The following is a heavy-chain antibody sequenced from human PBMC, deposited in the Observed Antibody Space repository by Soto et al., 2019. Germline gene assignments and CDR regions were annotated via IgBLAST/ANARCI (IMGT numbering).Heavy chain of an antibody. Sequence: EVQLLESGGGLVQPGGSPRLSCAASGFTFNNYAMTWVRQAPGKGLEWVSAISDGGDTTSYADSVKGRFTVSRAGSKNTLYLQMGSLRAEDTALYYCAKGRGGSGSLTPRFDFWGQGTLVTVSS. J-gene: IGHJ4*02. CDR3: AKGRGGSGSLTPRFDF. V-gene: IGHV3-23*01. D-gene: IGHD3-10*01. CDR2: ISDGGDTT. CDR1: GFTFNNYA.